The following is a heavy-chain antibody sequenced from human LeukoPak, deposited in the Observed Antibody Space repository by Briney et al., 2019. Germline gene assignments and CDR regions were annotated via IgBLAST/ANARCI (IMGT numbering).Heavy chain of an antibody. D-gene: IGHD3-22*01. CDR3: AKDRHYYDSGGYWL. CDR2: IWYDGSNK. J-gene: IGHJ4*02. Sequence: GRSLRLSCAASGFTFSSYGMHWVRQAPGKGLEWVAVIWYDGSNKYYADSVKGRFTISRDNSKNTLYLQMNSLRAEDTAVYYCAKDRHYYDSGGYWLWGQGTLVTVSS. V-gene: IGHV3-33*06. CDR1: GFTFSSYG.